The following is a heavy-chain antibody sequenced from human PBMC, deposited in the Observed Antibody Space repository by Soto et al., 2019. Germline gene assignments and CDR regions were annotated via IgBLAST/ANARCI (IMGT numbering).Heavy chain of an antibody. CDR1: SGSINENYY. CDR2: VFHTGTT. Sequence: ASETLSLTCTVSSGSINENYYWNWIRQSPGKGLEWIGYVFHTGTTHYTPSLESRVTLSISTSMNQFSLTLTSVAASDTAIYYCGRVAFQPILRSFDVGGRGTMVT. CDR3: GRVAFQPILRSFDV. V-gene: IGHV4-59*01. D-gene: IGHD2-21*01. J-gene: IGHJ3*01.